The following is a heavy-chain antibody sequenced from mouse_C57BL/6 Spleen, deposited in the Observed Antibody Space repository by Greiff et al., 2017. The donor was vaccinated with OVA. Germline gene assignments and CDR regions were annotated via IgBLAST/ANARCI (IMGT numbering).Heavy chain of an antibody. CDR1: GYSFTGYF. CDR3: ASYYSKYYYAMDY. V-gene: IGHV1-42*01. Sequence: VQLVESGPELVKPGASVKISCKASGYSFTGYFMNWVKQSPEKSLEWIGVINPSTGGTTYNQKFKAKATLTVDKSSSTAYMQLKSLTSEDSAVYYCASYYSKYYYAMDYWGQGTSVTVSS. CDR2: INPSTGGT. D-gene: IGHD2-5*01. J-gene: IGHJ4*01.